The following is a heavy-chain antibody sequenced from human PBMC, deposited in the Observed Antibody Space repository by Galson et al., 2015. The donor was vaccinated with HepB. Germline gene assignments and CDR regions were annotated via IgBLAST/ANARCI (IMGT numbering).Heavy chain of an antibody. CDR2: IYPANGIT. D-gene: IGHD2/OR15-2a*01. Sequence: SVKVSCKASGYTFTTYVLHWVRQAPGQRLEWMGWIYPANGITIQSQKFQGRVTITRDTSASTAYMELSSLRSEDTAVYYCARGSEYSDYWGQGTLVTVSS. J-gene: IGHJ4*02. V-gene: IGHV1-3*01. CDR3: ARGSEYSDY. CDR1: GYTFTTYV.